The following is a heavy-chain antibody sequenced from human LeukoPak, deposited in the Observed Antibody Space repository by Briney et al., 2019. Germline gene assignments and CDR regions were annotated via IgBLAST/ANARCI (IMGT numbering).Heavy chain of an antibody. V-gene: IGHV4-30-2*01. Sequence: SQTLSLTCTVSGGSISSGGYYWSWIRQHPGKGLEWIGYIYHSGSTYYNPSLKSRVTISVDRSKNQFSLKLSSVTAADTAVYYCARALWFGESFHDAFDIWGQGTMVTVSS. D-gene: IGHD3-10*01. J-gene: IGHJ3*02. CDR3: ARALWFGESFHDAFDI. CDR2: IYHSGST. CDR1: GGSISSGGYY.